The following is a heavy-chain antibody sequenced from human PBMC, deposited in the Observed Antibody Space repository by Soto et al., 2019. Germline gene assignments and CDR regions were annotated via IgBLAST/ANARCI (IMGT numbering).Heavy chain of an antibody. Sequence: SETLSLTCTVSGGSISGYYWSWIRQPPGKGLEWIGYIYYSGSTNYNPSLKSRVTIPLDTSKNQFSLRLRSVTAADTAVYYCAKDLAPNHEYVGGSYRFVHDYWGQGTFVTVCS. CDR3: AKDLAPNHEYVGGSYRFVHDY. CDR1: GGSISGYY. V-gene: IGHV4-59*01. D-gene: IGHD3-16*02. J-gene: IGHJ4*02. CDR2: IYYSGST.